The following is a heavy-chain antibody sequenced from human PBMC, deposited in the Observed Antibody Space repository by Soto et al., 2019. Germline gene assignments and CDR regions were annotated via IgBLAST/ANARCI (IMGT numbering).Heavy chain of an antibody. CDR3: ARDVNPRQEMLYALLGY. CDR2: ISGSSSMI. CDR1: GFTFSSYS. J-gene: IGHJ4*02. D-gene: IGHD2-8*01. V-gene: IGHV3-48*01. Sequence: EVQLVESGGGLVQPGGSLRLSCAASGFTFSSYSMNWVRQAPGKGLEWVSYISGSSSMIYYADSVKGRFTISRDNAKNSLYLQMNSLRAEDTAVYYCARDVNPRQEMLYALLGYWGQGTLVTVSS.